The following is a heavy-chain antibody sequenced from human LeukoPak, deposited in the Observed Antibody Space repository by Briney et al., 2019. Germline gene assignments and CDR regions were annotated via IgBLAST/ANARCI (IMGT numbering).Heavy chain of an antibody. CDR2: IYSSGST. D-gene: IGHD5-24*01. CDR1: GASVSGSNYY. V-gene: IGHV4-39*07. J-gene: IGHJ3*02. Sequence: PSETLSLTGAVSGASVSGSNYYWGWIRQPPGKGLEWIGNIYSSGSTYYNVSLQSRVTISIDTSKNQFSLKLSSVTAADTAVFYCARALRGRDGYTSDAFDIWGQGTMVTVSS. CDR3: ARALRGRDGYTSDAFDI.